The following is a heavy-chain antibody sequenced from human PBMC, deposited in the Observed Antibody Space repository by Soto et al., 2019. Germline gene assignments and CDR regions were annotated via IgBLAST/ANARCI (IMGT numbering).Heavy chain of an antibody. CDR2: MNPNSGNT. D-gene: IGHD3-10*01. J-gene: IGHJ3*02. V-gene: IGHV1-8*01. CDR1: GYTFTSYD. Sequence: QVQLVQSGAEVKKPGASVKVSCKASGYTFTSYDINWVRQATGQGLEWMGWMNPNSGNTGYAQKFQGRVTMTRNTSISTAYMELRSLGSEDAGVYSCASGVNSYDSGEDGFDIWGQGTMVTVSS. CDR3: ASGVNSYDSGEDGFDI.